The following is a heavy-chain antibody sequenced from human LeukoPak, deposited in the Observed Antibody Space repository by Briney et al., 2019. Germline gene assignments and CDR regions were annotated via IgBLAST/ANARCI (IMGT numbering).Heavy chain of an antibody. D-gene: IGHD5-24*01. CDR3: ARAAKGRQLGAFDI. CDR1: GFTFSNYW. CDR2: INKDGSEQ. Sequence: GGSLRLSCAASGFTFSNYWMNWVRQAPGKGLEWVAIINKDGSEQYYVDSVKGRFTISRDNAQNSLYLQVDSLRAEDTAVYYCARAAKGRQLGAFDIWGQGTVVTVSS. J-gene: IGHJ3*02. V-gene: IGHV3-7*05.